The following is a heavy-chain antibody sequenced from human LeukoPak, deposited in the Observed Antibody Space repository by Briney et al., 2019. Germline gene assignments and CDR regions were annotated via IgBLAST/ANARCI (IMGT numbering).Heavy chain of an antibody. CDR3: ARRSGEGYFDC. CDR1: GFTVSSNY. CDR2: IYSGGDT. Sequence: GGSLRLSCAASGFTVSSNYMTWVRQAPGKGLEWLSVIYSGGDTYYADSVKGRFTISRDNSKNTLYLQMNSLRAEDTAVYYCARRSGEGYFDCWGQGTLVTVSS. V-gene: IGHV3-66*01. D-gene: IGHD1-26*01. J-gene: IGHJ4*02.